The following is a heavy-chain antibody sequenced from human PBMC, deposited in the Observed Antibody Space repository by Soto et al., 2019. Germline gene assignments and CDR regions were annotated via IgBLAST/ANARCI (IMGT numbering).Heavy chain of an antibody. Sequence: EVQLVQSGSEVKKPGESLKISCKGSGYRFTSYWIGWVRQMPGKGLEWMGVIYPGDSDTRYSPSFQGQVTISADKSITTAYLQWSSLKASDTAMYYCARHRAVARFDTFDIWGQGTMVTVSS. J-gene: IGHJ3*02. D-gene: IGHD2-15*01. CDR2: IYPGDSDT. V-gene: IGHV5-51*01. CDR3: ARHRAVARFDTFDI. CDR1: GYRFTSYW.